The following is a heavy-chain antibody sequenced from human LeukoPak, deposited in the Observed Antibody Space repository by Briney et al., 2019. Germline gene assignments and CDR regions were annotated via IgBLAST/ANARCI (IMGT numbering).Heavy chain of an antibody. V-gene: IGHV4-59*01. CDR2: IYYSGST. CDR3: AGVVVPAAPGYHEDY. D-gene: IGHD2-2*01. Sequence: QSSETLSLTCAVYGGSFSGYYWSWIRQPAGKGLEWIGYIYYSGSTNYNPSLKSRVTISVDTSKNQFSLKLSSVTAADTAVYYCAGVVVPAAPGYHEDYWGQGTLVTVSS. CDR1: GGSFSGYY. J-gene: IGHJ4*02.